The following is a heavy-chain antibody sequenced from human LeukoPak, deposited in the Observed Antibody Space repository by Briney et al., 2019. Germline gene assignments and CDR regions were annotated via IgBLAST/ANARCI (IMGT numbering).Heavy chain of an antibody. D-gene: IGHD3-10*02. J-gene: IGHJ6*02. Sequence: GGSLRLSCSASAFTFSSYAMYWVRQAPGEGLEYVPGISSNGGSTYYTDSVKGRFTIFRDNSKNTLYLQMSSLRAEDTAVYYCVKDAYMLPPPYGMDVWGQGTTVTVSS. CDR1: AFTFSSYA. V-gene: IGHV3-64D*06. CDR2: ISSNGGST. CDR3: VKDAYMLPPPYGMDV.